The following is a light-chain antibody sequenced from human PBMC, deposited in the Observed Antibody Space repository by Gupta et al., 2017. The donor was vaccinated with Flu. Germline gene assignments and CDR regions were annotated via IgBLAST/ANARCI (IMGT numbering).Light chain of an antibody. CDR2: STN. Sequence: FSVSPGGTVTLTCGLSSGSVSTSYYPSWYQQTPGQAPRTLIYSTNTRSSGVPDRFSGSILGNKAALTITGAQADDESDYYCVLYMGSGIWVFGGGTKLTVL. CDR1: SGSVSTSYY. V-gene: IGLV8-61*01. J-gene: IGLJ3*02. CDR3: VLYMGSGIWV.